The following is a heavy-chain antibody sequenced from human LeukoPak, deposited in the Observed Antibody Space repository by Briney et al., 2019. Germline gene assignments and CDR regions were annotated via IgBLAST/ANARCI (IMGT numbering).Heavy chain of an antibody. J-gene: IGHJ4*02. CDR1: GYTFTGYY. V-gene: IGHV1-2*02. Sequence: ASVKVSCKASGYTFTGYYMHWVRQAPGQGLEWMGWINPNSGGTNYAQKFQGRVTMTRDTSISTAYMELSRLRSDDTAVYYCAREARGWCRGDWVDYWGQGTLVTVSS. CDR3: AREARGWCRGDWVDY. CDR2: INPNSGGT. D-gene: IGHD2-21*01.